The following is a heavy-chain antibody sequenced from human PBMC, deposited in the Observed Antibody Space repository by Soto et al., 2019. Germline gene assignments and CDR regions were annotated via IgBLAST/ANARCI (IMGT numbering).Heavy chain of an antibody. J-gene: IGHJ4*02. CDR3: ASKGDGYNFRLDY. Sequence: PSETLSLTCAVSGGSISSGGYSWSWIRQPPGKGLEWIGYIYHSGSTYYNPSLKSRVTISVDRSKNQFSLRLSSVTAADTAVYYCASKGDGYNFRLDYWGQGTLVTVYS. D-gene: IGHD5-12*01. V-gene: IGHV4-30-2*01. CDR1: GGSISSGGYS. CDR2: IYHSGST.